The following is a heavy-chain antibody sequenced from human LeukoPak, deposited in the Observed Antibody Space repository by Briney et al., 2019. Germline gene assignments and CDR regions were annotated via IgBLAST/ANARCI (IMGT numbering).Heavy chain of an antibody. CDR2: ISVYNGKT. CDR3: ARSVGDTMIVPTGY. V-gene: IGHV1-18*01. D-gene: IGHD3-22*01. J-gene: IGHJ4*02. Sequence: GASVMVSFKASGYIFTNYDISWVRQAPGQGLEWMGWISVYNGKTNYAQNLQGRVTMTTDTSTNTAYMELRSLRSGDTAIYYCARSVGDTMIVPTGYWGQGTLVTVSS. CDR1: GYIFTNYD.